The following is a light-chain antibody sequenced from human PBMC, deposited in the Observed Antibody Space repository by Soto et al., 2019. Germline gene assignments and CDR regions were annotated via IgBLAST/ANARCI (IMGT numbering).Light chain of an antibody. Sequence: EIVLKQSPATLYLSPGERATLSCRASQSVSSYLAWYQQKPGQAPRLLIYDASNRATGIPARFSGSGSGTDFTLTISSLEPEDFAVYYCQQRSNWPPVTFGPGTKVDIK. J-gene: IGKJ3*01. CDR1: QSVSSY. CDR2: DAS. V-gene: IGKV3-11*01. CDR3: QQRSNWPPVT.